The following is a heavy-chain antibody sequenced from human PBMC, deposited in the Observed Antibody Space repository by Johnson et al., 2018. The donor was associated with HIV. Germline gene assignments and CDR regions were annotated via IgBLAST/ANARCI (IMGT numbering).Heavy chain of an antibody. CDR1: GFTVSNNF. CDR2: IYSGGNT. Sequence: VQLVESGGGLVQPGGSLRLSCAASGFTVSNNFMNWVRQAPGKGLEWVSLIYSGGNTYYADSVRGRFTISRDNFKNTLYLQMNSLRAEDTAVYYCARDQGGNHNAFDIWGQWTMVTVSS. V-gene: IGHV3-66*01. D-gene: IGHD1-14*01. CDR3: ARDQGGNHNAFDI. J-gene: IGHJ3*02.